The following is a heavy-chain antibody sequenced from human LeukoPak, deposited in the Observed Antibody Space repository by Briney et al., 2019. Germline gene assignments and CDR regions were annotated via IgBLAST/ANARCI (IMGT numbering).Heavy chain of an antibody. CDR1: GDSISSHY. Sequence: SETLSLTCTVSGDSISSHYWSWIRQPAGKELEWIGRIYTSGATSYNPSLKSRVTMSVDTSKNQFSLKLSSVTAADTAVYYCARTRSGTYDSSGYFEYWGQGTLVTVSS. CDR2: IYTSGAT. D-gene: IGHD3-22*01. J-gene: IGHJ4*02. CDR3: ARTRSGTYDSSGYFEY. V-gene: IGHV4-4*07.